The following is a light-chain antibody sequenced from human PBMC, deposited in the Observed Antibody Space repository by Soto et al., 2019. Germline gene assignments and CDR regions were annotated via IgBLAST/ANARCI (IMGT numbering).Light chain of an antibody. CDR1: QAIKHY. Sequence: DIQMTQSPSSLSASVGDRVTITCQASQAIKHYLNRFQKKPGKGPNLLIYDASTLATGVPSRFSGSGSGTHFTLTISSLQPEDTAVYFCQHYDNFPFTFGGGTKVDIK. CDR2: DAS. J-gene: IGKJ4*01. V-gene: IGKV1-33*01. CDR3: QHYDNFPFT.